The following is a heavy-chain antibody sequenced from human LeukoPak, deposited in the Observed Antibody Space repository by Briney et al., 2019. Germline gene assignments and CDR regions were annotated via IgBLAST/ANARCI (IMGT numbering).Heavy chain of an antibody. Sequence: PGRSLRLSCVKTGFSISNYAINWVRQAPGKGLEWVAVIWGDGSSRVYADSVRGRFTMSSDNSKNKVYLQMNNLRAEDTAVYYCAKSGDTGFDFFDFWGQGTLVTVSS. CDR2: IWGDGSSR. D-gene: IGHD5-12*01. J-gene: IGHJ4*02. CDR1: GFSISNYA. CDR3: AKSGDTGFDFFDF. V-gene: IGHV3-33*06.